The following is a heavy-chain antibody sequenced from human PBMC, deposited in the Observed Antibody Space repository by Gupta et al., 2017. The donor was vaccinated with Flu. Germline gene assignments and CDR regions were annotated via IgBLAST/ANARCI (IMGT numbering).Heavy chain of an antibody. J-gene: IGHJ5*02. Sequence: RQPPGKGLEYIGYIYYSGDTNYNPSFKGRVTLSTDTSRNHGSLRWSSVTAADTAMYYCARVSVGYCSGNTCFNWFDPWGHGTLVTVSS. D-gene: IGHD2-2*03. CDR3: ARVSVGYCSGNTCFNWFDP. CDR2: IYYSGDT. V-gene: IGHV4-59*01.